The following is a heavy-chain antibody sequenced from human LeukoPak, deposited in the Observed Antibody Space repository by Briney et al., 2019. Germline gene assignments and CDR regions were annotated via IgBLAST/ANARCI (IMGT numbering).Heavy chain of an antibody. V-gene: IGHV3-21*01. CDR3: AREQQLGDAFDI. CDR2: ISSSSSYI. Sequence: PGGSLRLSCAASGFTFSSYSMNWVRQAPGKGLEWVSSISSSSSYIYYADSVKGRFTISRDNAKKSLYLQMNSLRAEDTAVYYCAREQQLGDAFDIWGQGTMVTVSS. CDR1: GFTFSSYS. D-gene: IGHD6-6*01. J-gene: IGHJ3*02.